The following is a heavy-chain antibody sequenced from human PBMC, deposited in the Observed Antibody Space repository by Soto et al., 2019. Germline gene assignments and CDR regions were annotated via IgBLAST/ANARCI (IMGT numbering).Heavy chain of an antibody. CDR1: GSSFSNCA. Sequence: GGSLRLSCAASGSSFSNCAMSWVRQAPGKGLEWVSAISASGSYTYYADSVKGRFTISRDNSKSTLYLQMNSLRGEDTAIYYCTHRDDFGLESDGQVSRGQGTLVTVSA. D-gene: IGHD1-1*01. V-gene: IGHV3-23*01. CDR2: ISASGSYT. J-gene: IGHJ4*02. CDR3: THRDDFGLESDGQVS.